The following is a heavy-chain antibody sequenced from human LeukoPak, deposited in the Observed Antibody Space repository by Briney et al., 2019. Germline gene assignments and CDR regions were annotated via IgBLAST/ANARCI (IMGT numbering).Heavy chain of an antibody. CDR3: AREVGDKAFDY. CDR1: GGTFSSYA. Sequence: SVKVSCKASGGTFSSYAISWVRQAPGQGLEWMGRIIPIFGTANYAQKFQGRVTITTDESTSTAYMALSSLRSEDTAVYYCAREVGDKAFDYWGQGTLVTVSS. V-gene: IGHV1-69*05. CDR2: IIPIFGTA. D-gene: IGHD1-26*01. J-gene: IGHJ4*02.